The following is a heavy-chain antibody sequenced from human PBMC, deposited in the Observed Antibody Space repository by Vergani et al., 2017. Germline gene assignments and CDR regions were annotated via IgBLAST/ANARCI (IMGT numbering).Heavy chain of an antibody. J-gene: IGHJ3*02. CDR3: ARAREVVVQVLGAFDI. V-gene: IGHV4-31*03. Sequence: QVQLQESGPGLVKPSQTLSLTCTVSGGSISSGGYYWSWIRQHPGKGLEWIGYIYYSGSTYYNPSLKSRVTISVDTSKNQFSLKLSSVTAADTAVYYCARAREVVVQVLGAFDIWGQGTMVTVSS. D-gene: IGHD2-21*01. CDR2: IYYSGST. CDR1: GGSISSGGYY.